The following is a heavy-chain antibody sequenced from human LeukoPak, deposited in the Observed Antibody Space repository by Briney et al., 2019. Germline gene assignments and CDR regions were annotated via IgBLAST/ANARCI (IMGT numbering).Heavy chain of an antibody. J-gene: IGHJ4*02. CDR3: ARDRMVIGVYYFDY. V-gene: IGHV4-39*07. CDR1: GFTVSSNY. D-gene: IGHD2-21*01. Sequence: GSLRLSCAASGFTVSSNYMSWIRQPPGKGLEWIGSIYYSGSTYYNPSLKSRVTISVDTSKNQFSLKLSSVTAADTAVYYCARDRMVIGVYYFDYWGQGTLVTVSS. CDR2: IYYSGST.